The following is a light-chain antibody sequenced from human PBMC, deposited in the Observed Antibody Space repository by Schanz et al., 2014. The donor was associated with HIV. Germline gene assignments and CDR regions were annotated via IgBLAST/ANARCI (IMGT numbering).Light chain of an antibody. Sequence: EIVLTQSPVILSLSPGARATLSCRASQTVSSNSLGWYQQKRGQVPRLLIYSASRRANGIPDRFSGSGSGTDFTLTISRLEPEDFAIYYCQQYGASPWTFGQGTKVEIK. CDR1: QTVSSNS. V-gene: IGKV3-20*01. CDR2: SAS. CDR3: QQYGASPWT. J-gene: IGKJ1*01.